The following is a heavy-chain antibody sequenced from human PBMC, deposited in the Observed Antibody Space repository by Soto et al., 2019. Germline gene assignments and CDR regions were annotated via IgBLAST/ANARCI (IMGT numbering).Heavy chain of an antibody. CDR3: ARGSPTTVTTYYYYYYGMDV. CDR2: INSDGSTT. CDR1: GFTFSTYW. Sequence: GGSLRLSCAATGFTFSTYWVHWVRQAPGKGLVWVSRINSDGSTTNYADSVKGRFTISRDNSKNTLYLQMNSLRAEDTAVYYCARGSPTTVTTYYYYYYGMDVWGQGTTVTVSS. V-gene: IGHV3-74*01. J-gene: IGHJ6*02. D-gene: IGHD4-17*01.